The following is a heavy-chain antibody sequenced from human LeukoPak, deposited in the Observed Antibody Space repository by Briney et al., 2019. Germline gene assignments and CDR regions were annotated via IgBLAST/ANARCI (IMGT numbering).Heavy chain of an antibody. CDR1: GGTFSSYA. Sequence: SVKVSCKAPGGTFSSYAISWVRQAPGQGLEWMGGIIPIFGTANYAQKFQGRVTITADESTSTAYMELSSLRSEDTAVYYCARDGGFWSGYSYYFDYWGQGTLVTVSS. V-gene: IGHV1-69*13. CDR3: ARDGGFWSGYSYYFDY. D-gene: IGHD3-3*01. J-gene: IGHJ4*02. CDR2: IIPIFGTA.